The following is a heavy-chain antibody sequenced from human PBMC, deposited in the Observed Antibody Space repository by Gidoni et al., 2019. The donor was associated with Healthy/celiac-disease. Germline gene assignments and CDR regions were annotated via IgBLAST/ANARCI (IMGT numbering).Heavy chain of an antibody. CDR3: TRDTLVSWNYNAFDI. CDR2: IRSKAYGGTT. J-gene: IGHJ3*02. Sequence: EVQLVESGGGLVKPGRSLRLSCTASGFTFGDYAMSWFRQAPGKGLEWVGFIRSKAYGGTTEYAASVKGRFTISRDDSKSIAYLQMNSLKTEDTAVYYCTRDTLVSWNYNAFDIWGQGTMVTVSS. V-gene: IGHV3-49*05. D-gene: IGHD1-7*01. CDR1: GFTFGDYA.